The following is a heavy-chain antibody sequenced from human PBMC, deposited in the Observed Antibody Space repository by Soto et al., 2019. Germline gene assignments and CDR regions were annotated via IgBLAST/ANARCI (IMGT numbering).Heavy chain of an antibody. D-gene: IGHD3-22*01. CDR3: ARDYYDSSGWINYYYGMDV. J-gene: IGHJ6*02. Sequence: GGSLRLSCAASGFTFSSYWMSWVRQAPGKGLEWVANIKQDGSEKYYVDSVKGRFTISRGNAKNSLYLQLNSLRAEDTAVYYCARDYYDSSGWINYYYGMDVWGQGTTVTVSS. V-gene: IGHV3-7*03. CDR2: IKQDGSEK. CDR1: GFTFSSYW.